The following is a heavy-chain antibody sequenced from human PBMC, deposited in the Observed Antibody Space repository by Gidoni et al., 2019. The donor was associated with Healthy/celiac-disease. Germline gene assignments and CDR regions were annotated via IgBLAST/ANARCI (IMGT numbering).Heavy chain of an antibody. V-gene: IGHV3-49*04. CDR2: IRSKAYWWTT. J-gene: IGHJ4*02. Sequence: EVQLVESGGGLVQPGRSLRLSCTASGFTFGDYAMSWVRQAPGKGLGLVGFIRSKAYWWTTEYAASVKGRFTNSRDESKSIAYLQMNSLKTEDTAVYYCTRGGGEKNYYDSSGYYWDGYWGQGTLVTVSS. D-gene: IGHD3-22*01. CDR1: GFTFGDYA. CDR3: TRGGGEKNYYDSSGYYWDGY.